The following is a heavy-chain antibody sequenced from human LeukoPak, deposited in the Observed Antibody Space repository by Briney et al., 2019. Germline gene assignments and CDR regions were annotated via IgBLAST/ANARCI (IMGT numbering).Heavy chain of an antibody. J-gene: IGHJ4*02. CDR3: ARDYNC. Sequence: GGSLRLSCSASGFIFTDYYMSWIRQAPGKGLEWVSYISPSGTVIYNGDSVNGRFTISRDNAKKSLYLQMNSLRAEDTAVYYCARDYNCWGQGTLVTVSS. D-gene: IGHD3-10*01. CDR2: ISPSGTVI. V-gene: IGHV3-11*01. CDR1: GFIFTDYY.